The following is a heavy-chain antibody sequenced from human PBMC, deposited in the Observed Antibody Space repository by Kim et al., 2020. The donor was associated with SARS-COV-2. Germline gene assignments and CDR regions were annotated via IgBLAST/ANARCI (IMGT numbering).Heavy chain of an antibody. J-gene: IGHJ4*02. CDR3: ARDYSSHGNLYYFDF. Sequence: GGSLRLSCAASGFTFGNYGMHWVRQLPGKGLEWVAVIWHDGSKKFHSDSVKGRFTISRDNSNSTLFLQMDSLRAEDTAVYYCARDYSSHGNLYYFDFWGRGSQVGFCS. D-gene: IGHD4-4*01. CDR2: IWHDGSKK. V-gene: IGHV3-33*01. CDR1: GFTFGNYG.